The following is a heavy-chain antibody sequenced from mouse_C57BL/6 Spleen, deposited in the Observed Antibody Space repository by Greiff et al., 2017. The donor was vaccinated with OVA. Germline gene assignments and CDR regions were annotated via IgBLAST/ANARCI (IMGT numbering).Heavy chain of an antibody. J-gene: IGHJ4*01. V-gene: IGHV1-82*01. D-gene: IGHD1-1*01. CDR2: MYPGDGDT. Sequence: QVQLQQSGPELVKPGASVKISCKASGYAFSSSWMNWVKQRPGKGLEWIGRMYPGDGDTNYNGKFKGKATLTADKSSSTAYMQLSSLTSEDSAVYFCARDGSSYDYAMDYWGQGTSVTVSS. CDR3: ARDGSSYDYAMDY. CDR1: GYAFSSSW.